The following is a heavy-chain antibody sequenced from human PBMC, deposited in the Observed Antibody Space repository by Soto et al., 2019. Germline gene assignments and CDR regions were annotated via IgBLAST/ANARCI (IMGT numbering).Heavy chain of an antibody. D-gene: IGHD4-17*01. Sequence: SETLSLTCTVSGGSISSGAYYWSWVRQPPGKGLEWIGYIYYSGSTYYNPSLKSRVTISVDTSKNQFSLKLSSVTATDTAVYYCARDNYGDTYYFDDWGQGTLVTVSS. CDR1: GGSISSGAYY. CDR2: IYYSGST. CDR3: ARDNYGDTYYFDD. V-gene: IGHV4-30-4*01. J-gene: IGHJ4*02.